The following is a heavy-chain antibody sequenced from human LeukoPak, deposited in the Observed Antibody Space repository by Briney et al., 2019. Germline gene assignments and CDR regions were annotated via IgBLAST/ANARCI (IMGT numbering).Heavy chain of an antibody. J-gene: IGHJ4*02. CDR1: GYTFTSYY. CDR2: INPSGGST. Sequence: ASVKVSCKASGYTFTSYYMHWVRQAPGQGLEWMGIINPSGGSTSYAQKFQGRVTMTRDTSTNTVYMELSSLRSEDTAVYYCARGSDPYYYDSSGYNHEILDYWGQGTLVTVSS. D-gene: IGHD3-22*01. V-gene: IGHV1-46*01. CDR3: ARGSDPYYYDSSGYNHEILDY.